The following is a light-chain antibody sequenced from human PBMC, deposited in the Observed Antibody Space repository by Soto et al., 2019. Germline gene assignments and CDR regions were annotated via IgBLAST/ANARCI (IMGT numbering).Light chain of an antibody. J-gene: IGLJ1*01. Sequence: QSVLTQPPSASGTPGQRVTIACSGSSSNIGSNTVNWYHHLPGTAPKLLIYSDIQRPSGVPDRFSGSESGTSASLAISGFQSEDEADYYCAAWDDSLNGYVFGTGTKVTVL. V-gene: IGLV1-44*01. CDR2: SDI. CDR3: AAWDDSLNGYV. CDR1: SSNIGSNT.